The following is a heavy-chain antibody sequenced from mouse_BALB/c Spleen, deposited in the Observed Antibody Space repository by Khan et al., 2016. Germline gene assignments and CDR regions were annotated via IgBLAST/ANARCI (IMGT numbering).Heavy chain of an antibody. J-gene: IGHJ2*01. CDR2: INPSTGYT. V-gene: IGHV1-7*01. CDR1: GYTFTSYW. CDR3: ASPRPGKGDY. D-gene: IGHD4-1*01. Sequence: QVQLKESGAELAKPGASVKMSCKASGYTFTSYWMHWVKQRPGQGLEWIGYINPSTGYTEYNQKFKDKATLTADKSSSTAYMQLSSLTSADSAVYYCASPRPGKGDYWGQGTTLTVSS.